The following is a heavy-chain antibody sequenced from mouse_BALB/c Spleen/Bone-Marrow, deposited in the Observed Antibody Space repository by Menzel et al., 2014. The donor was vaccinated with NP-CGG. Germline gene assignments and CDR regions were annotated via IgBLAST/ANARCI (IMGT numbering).Heavy chain of an antibody. CDR1: GYTFSSYA. CDR2: ISSGGSYT. J-gene: IGHJ4*01. D-gene: IGHD3-2*02. V-gene: IGHV5-9-4*01. CDR3: ARSPQRDYAMDY. Sequence: DVQLQESGGGLVKPGGSPKLSCAASGYTFSSYAMSWVRQSPEKRLEWVAEISSGGSYTYYPDTVTGRFTISRDNAKNTLYLEMSSLRSEDTAMYYCARSPQRDYAMDYWGQGTSVTVSS.